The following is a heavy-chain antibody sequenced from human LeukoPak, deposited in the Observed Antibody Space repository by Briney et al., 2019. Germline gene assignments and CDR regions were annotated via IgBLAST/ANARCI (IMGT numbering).Heavy chain of an antibody. CDR3: AKIVESGTYYDYVWGRTQDY. V-gene: IGHV3-30*18. Sequence: GGSLRLSCAASGFTFSSYGMHWVRQAPGKGLEWVAVISYDGSNKYYADSVKGRFTISRDNSKNTLYLQMNSLRAEDTAVYYCAKIVESGTYYDYVWGRTQDYWGQGTLVTVSS. D-gene: IGHD3-16*01. J-gene: IGHJ4*02. CDR1: GFTFSSYG. CDR2: ISYDGSNK.